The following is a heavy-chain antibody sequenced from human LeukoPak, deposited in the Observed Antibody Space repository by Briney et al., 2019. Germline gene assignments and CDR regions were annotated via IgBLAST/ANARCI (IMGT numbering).Heavy chain of an antibody. Sequence: PGGSLRLSCAASGFTFTIYAMSWVRQAPGKGLEWVSGISGSGGSTYAESVEGRFTISRDNSKNTLYLQMNSLRAEDTAIYYCAKDRVAVTGHTGGLDYWGQGTLLTVSS. V-gene: IGHV3-23*01. D-gene: IGHD6-19*01. CDR1: GFTFTIYA. CDR2: ISGSGGST. CDR3: AKDRVAVTGHTGGLDY. J-gene: IGHJ4*02.